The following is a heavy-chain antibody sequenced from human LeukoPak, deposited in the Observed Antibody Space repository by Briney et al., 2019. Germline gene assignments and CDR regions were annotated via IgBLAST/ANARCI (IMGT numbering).Heavy chain of an antibody. J-gene: IGHJ3*02. CDR1: GYTFMTYD. D-gene: IGHD3-22*01. Sequence: ASVKVSCKASGYTFMTYDINWVRQATGQGLEWVGRMNPNSGNTGYAQKFQGRVAMTRDTSISTAYMELSSLRSEDTAVYYCARDVYDSGAYAFDIWGQGTMVTVSS. CDR2: MNPNSGNT. V-gene: IGHV1-8*01. CDR3: ARDVYDSGAYAFDI.